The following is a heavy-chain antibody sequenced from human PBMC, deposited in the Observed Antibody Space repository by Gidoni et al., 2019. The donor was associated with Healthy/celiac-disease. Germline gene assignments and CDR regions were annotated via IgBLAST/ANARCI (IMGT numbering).Heavy chain of an antibody. CDR2: PIFGTA. V-gene: IGHV1-69*01. CDR3: AKWEYQLLPNWFDP. J-gene: IGHJ5*02. Sequence: PIFGTANYAQKFQGRVTITADESTSTAYMELSSLRSEDTAVYYCAKWEYQLLPNWFDPWGQGTLVTVSS. D-gene: IGHD2-2*01.